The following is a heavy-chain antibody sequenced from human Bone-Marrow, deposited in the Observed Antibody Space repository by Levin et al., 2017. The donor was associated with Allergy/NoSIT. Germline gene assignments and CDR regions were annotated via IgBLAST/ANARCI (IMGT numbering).Heavy chain of an antibody. CDR3: ARDGYSYGTPLGY. V-gene: IGHV3-48*03. J-gene: IGHJ4*02. D-gene: IGHD5-18*01. CDR1: GFTFTSYE. Sequence: PGGSLRLSCAASGFTFTSYEMNWVRQAPGKGLEWVSYISSSGSTIYYADSVKGRFTISRDNAKNSLYLQMNSLRAEDTAVYYCARDGYSYGTPLGYWGQGTLVTVSS. CDR2: ISSSGSTI.